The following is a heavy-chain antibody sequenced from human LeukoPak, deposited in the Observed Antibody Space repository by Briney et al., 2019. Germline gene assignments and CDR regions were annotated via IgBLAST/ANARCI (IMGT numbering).Heavy chain of an antibody. Sequence: GGSLRLSCTASGFTFGDSAMSWVRQAPGKGREGVVCIRSKAYSGTTEYAASVKGRFTISRDDSKSIAYLQMNSLKTEDTAVYYCTRYGGNSFSYWGQGTLVAVSS. CDR1: GFTFGDSA. CDR3: TRYGGNSFSY. CDR2: IRSKAYSGTT. J-gene: IGHJ4*02. D-gene: IGHD4-23*01. V-gene: IGHV3-49*04.